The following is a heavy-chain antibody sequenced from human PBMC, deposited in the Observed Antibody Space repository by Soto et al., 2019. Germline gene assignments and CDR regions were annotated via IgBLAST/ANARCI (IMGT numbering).Heavy chain of an antibody. CDR2: IYYSGST. D-gene: IGHD3-22*01. V-gene: IGHV4-39*01. J-gene: IGHJ6*02. CDR3: ARRLYYDSSGFEGGGMDV. CDR1: GCSISSSSYY. Sequence: SESISLTCAVCGCSISSSSYYGGWISQPPGKGLEWIGSIYYSGSTYYNPSLKSRVTISVDTSKNQFSLKLSSVTAADTAVYYCARRLYYDSSGFEGGGMDVWGQGTTVTVSS.